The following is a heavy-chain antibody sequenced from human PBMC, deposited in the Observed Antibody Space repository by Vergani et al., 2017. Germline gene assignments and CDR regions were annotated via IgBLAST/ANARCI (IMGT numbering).Heavy chain of an antibody. CDR2: IYPGDSDT. D-gene: IGHD5-24*01. CDR3: GRLEMDQFLSKESRWYFDF. CDR1: GYSFSNYW. Sequence: VQLVESGAEVKKPGESLKISCKASGYSFSNYWIGWVRQMSGKGLEWMGIIYPGDSDTRYSPSFQGQVTISADKSITTAYLQWGSLRASDTAVYYCGRLEMDQFLSKESRWYFDFWGRGTLVTVSS. V-gene: IGHV5-51*03. J-gene: IGHJ2*01.